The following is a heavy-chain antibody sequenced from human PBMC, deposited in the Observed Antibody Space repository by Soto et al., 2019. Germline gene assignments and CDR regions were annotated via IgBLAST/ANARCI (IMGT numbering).Heavy chain of an antibody. CDR2: INHSGST. Sequence: SETLSLTCAVYGGSFSGYYWSWIRQPPGKGLEWIGEINHSGSTNYNPSLKSRVTISVDTSKNQFSLKLSSVTAADTAVFYCAREVTYSSSRTKVLDYWGQETLVTFSS. V-gene: IGHV4-34*01. D-gene: IGHD6-13*01. J-gene: IGHJ4*02. CDR3: AREVTYSSSRTKVLDY. CDR1: GGSFSGYY.